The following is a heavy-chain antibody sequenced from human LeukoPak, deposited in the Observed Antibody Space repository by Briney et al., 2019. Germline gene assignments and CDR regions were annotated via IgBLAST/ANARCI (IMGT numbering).Heavy chain of an antibody. CDR3: ARGRWGIAVAAYDY. D-gene: IGHD6-19*01. V-gene: IGHV1-8*03. CDR2: MNPNSGNT. J-gene: IGHJ4*02. CDR1: GYTFTSYD. Sequence: GASVKVSCKASGYTFTSYDINWVRQATGQGLEWMGWMNPNSGNTGYAQKFQGRVTITRNTYISTAYMELSSLRSEDTAVYYCARGRWGIAVAAYDYWGQGTLVTVSS.